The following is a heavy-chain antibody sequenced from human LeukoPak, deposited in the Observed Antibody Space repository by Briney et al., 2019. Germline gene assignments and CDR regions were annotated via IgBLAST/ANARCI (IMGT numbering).Heavy chain of an antibody. Sequence: PSETLSLTCAVYGGSFSDYYWSWIRQPPGKGLEWIGEINHSGTTKYNPSLKSRVTISVDTSKNQFSLKLSSVTAADTAVYQCARLYYYGSGSYLSGFDIWGQGTMVTVSS. V-gene: IGHV4-34*01. D-gene: IGHD3-10*01. CDR2: INHSGTT. CDR1: GGSFSDYY. J-gene: IGHJ3*02. CDR3: ARLYYYGSGSYLSGFDI.